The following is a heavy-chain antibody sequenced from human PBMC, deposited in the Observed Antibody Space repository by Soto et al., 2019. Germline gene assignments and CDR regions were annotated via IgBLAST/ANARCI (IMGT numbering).Heavy chain of an antibody. CDR3: ARRGSGSYYDY. CDR1: GFTFSSYA. J-gene: IGHJ4*02. Sequence: EVQLLESGGGLVQPGGSLRLSCAASGFTFSSYAMRWVRQAPVKGLEWVSAISGSGGSTYYADSVKGRFTISRDNSKNTLYLQMNSLRAEKTAVYYCARRGSGSYYDYWGQGTLVTVSS. D-gene: IGHD1-26*01. V-gene: IGHV3-23*01. CDR2: ISGSGGST.